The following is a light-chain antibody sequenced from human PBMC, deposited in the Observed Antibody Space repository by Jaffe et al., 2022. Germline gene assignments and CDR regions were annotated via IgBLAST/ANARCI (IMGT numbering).Light chain of an antibody. CDR2: GVS. CDR3: QQYGDAPRT. CDR1: QSVRSTF. Sequence: DIVLTQSPGSLSLSPGERATLSCRASQSVRSTFFAWYQQKPGQAPRLLIYGVSNRATGIPDRFSGSGSGTDFTLTISRLEPEDFAVYYCQQYGDAPRTFGQGTKVEVK. V-gene: IGKV3-20*01. J-gene: IGKJ1*01.